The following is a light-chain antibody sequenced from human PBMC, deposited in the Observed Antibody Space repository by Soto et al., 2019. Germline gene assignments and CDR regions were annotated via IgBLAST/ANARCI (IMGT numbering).Light chain of an antibody. CDR2: EGS. V-gene: IGLV2-23*01. CDR3: CSYAGSSTLYV. J-gene: IGLJ1*01. CDR1: SSDVGSYNL. Sequence: QSVLTQPASVSGSPGQSITISCTGTSSDVGSYNLVSWYQQHPGKAPKLMIYEGSKRPSGVSNRFSGSKSGNTASLTNSGLQAEDEADYYCCSYAGSSTLYVFGTGTKLTVL.